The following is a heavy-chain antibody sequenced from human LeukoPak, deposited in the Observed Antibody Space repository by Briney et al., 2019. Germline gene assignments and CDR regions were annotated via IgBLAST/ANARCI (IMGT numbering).Heavy chain of an antibody. CDR2: IDPNSGGT. J-gene: IGHJ5*02. D-gene: IGHD2-2*01. Sequence: ASVKVSCKASGYTFTGYNIDWVRQAPGQGLEWMGWIDPNSGGTNYAQKFQGRVTMTRDTSISTAYMELSRLRSDDTAMYYCTTARPGHARCSSTSCSNWFDPWGQGTLVTVSS. V-gene: IGHV1-2*02. CDR1: GYTFTGYN. CDR3: TTARPGHARCSSTSCSNWFDP.